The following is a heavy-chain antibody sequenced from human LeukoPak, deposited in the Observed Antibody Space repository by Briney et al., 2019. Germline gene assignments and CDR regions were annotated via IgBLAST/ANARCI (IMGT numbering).Heavy chain of an antibody. CDR3: ARGPAPPTAYDFWSGYFAYGMDV. J-gene: IGHJ6*02. CDR1: GGSISSYD. V-gene: IGHV4-59*01. D-gene: IGHD3-3*01. CDR2: IYYSGST. Sequence: SETLSLTCTVSGGSISSYDWSWIRQPPGKGLEWIGDIYYSGSTNYNPSLKRGVTISVDTSKNKFSQKLSSGTGADTAVYYCARGPAPPTAYDFWSGYFAYGMDVWGQGTTVTVSS.